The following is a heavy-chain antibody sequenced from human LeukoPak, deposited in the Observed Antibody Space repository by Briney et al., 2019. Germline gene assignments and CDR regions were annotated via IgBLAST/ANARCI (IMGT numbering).Heavy chain of an antibody. CDR1: GFTFSSFD. Sequence: GGSLRLSCAASGFTFSSFDIHWVRQAPGKGLQWVAFIRSDGSNKYYADSVRGRFTISRDNSKNTLYLQMNSLRAEDTAMYYCAKKDGGRGEGTFDYWGQGTLVTVSS. CDR2: IRSDGSNK. V-gene: IGHV3-30*02. J-gene: IGHJ4*02. D-gene: IGHD3-10*01. CDR3: AKKDGGRGEGTFDY.